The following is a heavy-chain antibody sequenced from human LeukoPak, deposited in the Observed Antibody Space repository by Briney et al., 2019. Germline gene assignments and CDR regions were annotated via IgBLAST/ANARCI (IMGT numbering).Heavy chain of an antibody. CDR1: GESFSGYY. J-gene: IGHJ4*02. D-gene: IGHD1-26*01. V-gene: IGHV4-34*01. CDR3: ATLIVGTTYFDH. CDR2: IHYRGTT. Sequence: PSETLSLTCGVYGESFSGYYWTWVRQPPGKGLEWIGEIHYRGTTNYNPSLKSRVTVSADTSRNQFSLNLTSVTAADTAVYYCATLIVGTTYFDHWCRGSLVTVSS.